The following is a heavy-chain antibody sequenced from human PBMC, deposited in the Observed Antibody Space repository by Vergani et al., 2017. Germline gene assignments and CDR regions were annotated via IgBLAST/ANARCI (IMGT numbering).Heavy chain of an antibody. Sequence: QVQLQQWGAGLLKPSETLSLTCAVYGGSFSGYYWSWIRQPPGKGLEWIGEINHSGSTNYNPSLKSRVTISVDTSKNQFSLKLSSVTAADTAVYYCARRYQPLLYISWYFDYWGQGTLGTGSS. V-gene: IGHV4-34*01. D-gene: IGHD2-2*02. CDR3: ARRYQPLLYISWYFDY. CDR1: GGSFSGYY. CDR2: INHSGST. J-gene: IGHJ4*02.